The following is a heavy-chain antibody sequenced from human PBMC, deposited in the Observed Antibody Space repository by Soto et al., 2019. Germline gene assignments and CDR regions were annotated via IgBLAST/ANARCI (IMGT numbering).Heavy chain of an antibody. Sequence: GGSLRLSCAASGFTFSSHAMSWVRQAPGKGLEWVSAISGSGGSTYYADSVKGRFTISRDNSKNTLYLQMNSLRAEDTAVYYCAKDLIGIVVVKVPVFDYWGQGTLVTVSS. J-gene: IGHJ4*02. CDR1: GFTFSSHA. V-gene: IGHV3-23*01. D-gene: IGHD3-22*01. CDR3: AKDLIGIVVVKVPVFDY. CDR2: ISGSGGST.